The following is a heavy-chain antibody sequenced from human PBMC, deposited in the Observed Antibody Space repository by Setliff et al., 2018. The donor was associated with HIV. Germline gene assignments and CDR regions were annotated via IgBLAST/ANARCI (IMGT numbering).Heavy chain of an antibody. CDR3: ARDRASFPRGSSGRALDYYYYGMDV. CDR1: GYTFTSYG. J-gene: IGHJ6*02. Sequence: GASVKVSCKASGYTFTSYGISWVRQAPGQGLEWMGWISAYNGNTNYAQKLQGRVTMTTDTSTSTAYMELRSLRSDDTAVYYCARDRASFPRGSSGRALDYYYYGMDVWGQGTTVTVS. V-gene: IGHV1-18*01. CDR2: ISAYNGNT. D-gene: IGHD3-10*01.